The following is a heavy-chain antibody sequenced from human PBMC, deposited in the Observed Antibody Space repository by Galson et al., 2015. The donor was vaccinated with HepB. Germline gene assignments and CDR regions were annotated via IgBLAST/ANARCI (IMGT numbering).Heavy chain of an antibody. CDR1: GFNVPGHY. CDR3: ARGLVDTGTYYFDY. V-gene: IGHV3-66*01. D-gene: IGHD3-10*01. Sequence: SLRLSCAGSGFNVPGHYMSWVRQAPGKGLEWVSVIYSGGNTYYADSVKGRFTISRDTSKNTVFLQMTGLRDEDTAVYYCARGLVDTGTYYFDYWGQGTLVTVSS. CDR2: IYSGGNT. J-gene: IGHJ4*02.